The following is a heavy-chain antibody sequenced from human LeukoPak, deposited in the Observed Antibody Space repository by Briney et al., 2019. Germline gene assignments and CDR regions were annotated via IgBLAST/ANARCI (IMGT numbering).Heavy chain of an antibody. V-gene: IGHV3-21*01. J-gene: IGHJ4*02. CDR3: AKDGLKLQKYYFDY. D-gene: IGHD5-24*01. CDR1: GFTFSSYS. CDR2: ISSSSSYI. Sequence: GGSLRLSCAASGFTFSSYSMNWVRQAPGKGLEWVSSISSSSSYIYYADSVKGRFTISRDNAKNSLYLQMNSLRAEDTAVYYCAKDGLKLQKYYFDYWGQGTLVTVSS.